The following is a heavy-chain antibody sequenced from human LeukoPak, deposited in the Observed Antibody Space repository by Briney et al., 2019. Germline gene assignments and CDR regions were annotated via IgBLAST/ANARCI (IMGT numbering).Heavy chain of an antibody. CDR3: ARELAAAGIKLEYYFDY. CDR2: IYYSGST. D-gene: IGHD6-13*01. J-gene: IGHJ4*02. Sequence: SETLSLTCTVSGGSISSYYWSWIRQPPGKGLEWIGYIYYSGSTNYNPSLKSRVTISVDTSKNQFSLKLSSVTAADTAVYYCARELAAAGIKLEYYFDYWGQGTLVTVSS. CDR1: GGSISSYY. V-gene: IGHV4-59*01.